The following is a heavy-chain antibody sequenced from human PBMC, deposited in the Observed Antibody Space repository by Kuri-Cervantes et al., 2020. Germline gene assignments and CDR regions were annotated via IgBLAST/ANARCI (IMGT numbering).Heavy chain of an antibody. D-gene: IGHD3-10*01. V-gene: IGHV4-38-2*02. CDR3: ARSITMVRGAVDI. Sequence: SETLSLTCTVSGYSISSGYCWGWIRQPPGKGLEWIGSIYHSGSTNYNPSLKSRVTISVDTSKNQFSLKLSSVTAADTAVYYCARSITMVRGAVDIWGQGKMVTVSS. CDR2: IYHSGST. J-gene: IGHJ3*02. CDR1: GYSISSGYC.